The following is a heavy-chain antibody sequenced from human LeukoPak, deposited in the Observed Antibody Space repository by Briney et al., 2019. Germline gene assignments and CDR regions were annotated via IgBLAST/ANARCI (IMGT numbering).Heavy chain of an antibody. J-gene: IGHJ4*02. V-gene: IGHV4-39*01. CDR2: IYYSGST. CDR3: ARQGPCYYDSSGYCKRTFDY. Sequence: SETLSLTCTVSGGSISSSSYYWGWIRQPPGKGLEWIGSIYYSGSTYYNPSLKSRVTISVDTSKNQFSLKLSSVTAADTAGYYCARQGPCYYDSSGYCKRTFDYWGQGTLVTVSS. CDR1: GGSISSSSYY. D-gene: IGHD3-22*01.